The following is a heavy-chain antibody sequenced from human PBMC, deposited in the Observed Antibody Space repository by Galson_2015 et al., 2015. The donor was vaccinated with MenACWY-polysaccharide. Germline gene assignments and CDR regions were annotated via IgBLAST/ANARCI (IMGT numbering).Heavy chain of an antibody. CDR2: ISYEGGT. Sequence: TLSLTCTVSGDSITSGGYFWSWIRQHPGKGLEWIASISYEGGTYYTPSLKSRVTISVDTPKNQFSLKLNSVTAADTAVYYCGRGGRAVSNRNWFDPWGQGTLVTVSS. D-gene: IGHD3-16*01. CDR1: GDSITSGGYF. J-gene: IGHJ5*02. CDR3: GRGGRAVSNRNWFDP. V-gene: IGHV4-31*03.